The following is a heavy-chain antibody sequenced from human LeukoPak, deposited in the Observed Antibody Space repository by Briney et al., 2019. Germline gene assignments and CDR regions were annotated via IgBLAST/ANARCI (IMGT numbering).Heavy chain of an antibody. J-gene: IGHJ4*02. D-gene: IGHD3-10*01. CDR2: NSGSGGST. V-gene: IGHV3-23*01. CDR3: AKVIGYGSGSYFGFDY. Sequence: PGGSLRLSCAASGFTFSNHAMSWVRQAPGKGLEWVSYNSGSGGSTNYADSVKGRFTISRDNSKNTLYLQMNSLRAEDTAVYYCAKVIGYGSGSYFGFDYWGQGTLVTVSS. CDR1: GFTFSNHA.